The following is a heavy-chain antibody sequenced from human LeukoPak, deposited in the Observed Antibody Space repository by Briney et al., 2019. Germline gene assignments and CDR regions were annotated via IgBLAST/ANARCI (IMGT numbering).Heavy chain of an antibody. V-gene: IGHV3-23*01. D-gene: IGHD6-13*01. CDR2: ISGRGGST. J-gene: IGHJ4*02. CDR3: AKEVPIAAAGTM. CDR1: GFTFSRYP. Sequence: PGGSLTLSCAASGFTFSRYPMIWFRRAPGRGLEWVSAISGRGGSTSYADSVKGRLTISRDNSKNTLYLQMNSLRAEDTAVYYCAKEVPIAAAGTMWGQGTLVTVSS.